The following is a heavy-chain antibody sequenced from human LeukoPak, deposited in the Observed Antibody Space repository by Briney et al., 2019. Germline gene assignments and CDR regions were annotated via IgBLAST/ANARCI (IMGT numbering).Heavy chain of an antibody. CDR2: INHSGST. CDR3: ARGGLVDPSASFDY. Sequence: SETLSLTCAVYGGSFSGYYWSWIRQPPGKGLEWIGEINHSGSTNYNPSLKSRVTISVDTSKNQFSLKLSSVTAADTAVYYCARGGLVDPSASFDYWGQGTLVTVSS. CDR1: GGSFSGYY. V-gene: IGHV4-34*01. D-gene: IGHD2-15*01. J-gene: IGHJ4*02.